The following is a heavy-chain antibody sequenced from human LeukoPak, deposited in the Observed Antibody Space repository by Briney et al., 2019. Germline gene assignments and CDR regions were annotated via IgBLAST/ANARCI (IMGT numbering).Heavy chain of an antibody. CDR1: GFTFSTYA. Sequence: PGRSLRLSCAASGFTFSTYAMHWVRQAPGKGLEWVALISYDGSNKYYADSVKGRFTISRDNSKNTLYLQMNSLRAEDTAVYYCARTGTTAMVNYFDYWGQGTLVTVSS. J-gene: IGHJ4*02. CDR2: ISYDGSNK. D-gene: IGHD5-18*01. CDR3: ARTGTTAMVNYFDY. V-gene: IGHV3-30*14.